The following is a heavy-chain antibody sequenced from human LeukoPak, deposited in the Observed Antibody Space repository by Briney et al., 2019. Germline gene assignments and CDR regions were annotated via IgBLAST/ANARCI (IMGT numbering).Heavy chain of an antibody. J-gene: IGHJ5*02. Sequence: GGSLRLSCAASGFTFSGSAIHWVRHSSGKGLEWVGHIDKKDNFYATTSAAPVTGRFTISRDDSKNTAYLQMNSLKTEDTALYYCTRDSGTYNWLDPWGQGTLVTVSS. D-gene: IGHD1-26*01. V-gene: IGHV3-73*01. CDR3: TRDSGTYNWLDP. CDR2: IDKKDNFYAT. CDR1: GFTFSGSA.